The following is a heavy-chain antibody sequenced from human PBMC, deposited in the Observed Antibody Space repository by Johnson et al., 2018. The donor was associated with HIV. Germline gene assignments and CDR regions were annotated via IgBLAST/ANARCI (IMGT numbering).Heavy chain of an antibody. J-gene: IGHJ3*02. CDR1: GFIFSDYY. CDR2: ISTSGSTI. CDR3: ARDRTTVVWNDAFDI. V-gene: IGHV3-11*04. D-gene: IGHD4-23*01. Sequence: QVQLVESGGGLVKPGGSLRLSCAASGFIFSDYYLHWVRQAPGKGLEWISYISTSGSTIYYADSVKGRFTISRDNAKNSLYLQMNSLRAEDTAVYYCARDRTTVVWNDAFDIWGQGTMVTVSS.